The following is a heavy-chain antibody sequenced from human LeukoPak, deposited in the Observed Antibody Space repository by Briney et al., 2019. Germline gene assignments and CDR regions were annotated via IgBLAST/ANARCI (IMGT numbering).Heavy chain of an antibody. V-gene: IGHV1-69*04. CDR2: IIPILGIA. J-gene: IGHJ5*02. CDR1: GGTFSSYA. Sequence: SVKVSCKASGGTFSSYAISWVRQAPGQGLEWMGRIIPILGIANYAQKFQGRVTITADKSTSTAYMELSSLRSEDTAVYYCARGVGGGNSDWFDPWGQGTLVTVSS. D-gene: IGHD4-23*01. CDR3: ARGVGGGNSDWFDP.